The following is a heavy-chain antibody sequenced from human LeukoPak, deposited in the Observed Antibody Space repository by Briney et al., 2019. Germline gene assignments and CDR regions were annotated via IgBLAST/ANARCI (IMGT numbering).Heavy chain of an antibody. J-gene: IGHJ6*03. CDR2: INHSGST. Sequence: PSETLSLTCAVYGGSFSGYYWSWIRQPPGKGLEWIGEINHSGSTNYNPSLKSRVTISVDTSKNQFSLKVSSVTAADTAVYYCARGVIVVPSVITDEDYYYHMDVWGKGTTVTVSS. CDR3: ARGVIVVPSVITDEDYYYHMDV. CDR1: GGSFSGYY. V-gene: IGHV4-34*01. D-gene: IGHD2-2*02.